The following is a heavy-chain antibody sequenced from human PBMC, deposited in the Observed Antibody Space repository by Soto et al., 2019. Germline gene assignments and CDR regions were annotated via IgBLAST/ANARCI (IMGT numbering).Heavy chain of an antibody. CDR2: ISPDNGNT. D-gene: IGHD5-12*01. V-gene: IGHV1-18*01. CDR3: ARALGYSGYAGMDV. Sequence: SVKVSCKASGYTFTIYGINWVRQAPGQGLEWMGWISPDNGNTNYAQKLQGRVTMTTDTSTSTAYMELRSLRSDDTAVYYCARALGYSGYAGMDVWGQGTTVTV. CDR1: GYTFTIYG. J-gene: IGHJ6*02.